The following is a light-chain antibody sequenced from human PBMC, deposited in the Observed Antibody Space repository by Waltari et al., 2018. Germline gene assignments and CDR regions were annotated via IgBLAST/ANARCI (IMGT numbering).Light chain of an antibody. CDR3: QQRSNWRRT. Sequence: EIVLTQSPATLSLSPGETATLSCRASQSVSSYLAWYQQKPGQAPRLLIYDASNRATGIPARFSGSGSGTDFTLTISSLEPEDFAVYYCQQRSNWRRTFGQGTKVEIK. CDR1: QSVSSY. V-gene: IGKV3-11*01. CDR2: DAS. J-gene: IGKJ1*01.